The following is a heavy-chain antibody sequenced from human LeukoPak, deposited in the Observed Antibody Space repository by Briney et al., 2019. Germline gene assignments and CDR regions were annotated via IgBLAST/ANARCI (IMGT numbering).Heavy chain of an antibody. D-gene: IGHD2-15*01. Sequence: SETLSLTCTVSGGSISSYYWSWIRQPPGKGLEWIGYIYYSGSTNYNPSLKSRVTISVDTSKNQFSLKLSSVTAADTAAYYCARALYCSGGSCYSAWFDPWGQGTLVTVSS. CDR2: IYYSGST. V-gene: IGHV4-59*01. CDR3: ARALYCSGGSCYSAWFDP. CDR1: GGSISSYY. J-gene: IGHJ5*02.